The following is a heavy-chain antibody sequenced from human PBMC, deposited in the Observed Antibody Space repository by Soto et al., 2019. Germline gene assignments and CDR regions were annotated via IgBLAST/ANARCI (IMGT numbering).Heavy chain of an antibody. Sequence: ASVNVSCNPSGGTFSTNPSSWVLQAPGQGLDRMGGTSPTFGSGNSAQRFHRRLTITADKSTNTAYMELSSLRSEDTAVSYCARRPSRGFTRSSDSWGQGTLVTVSS. CDR1: GGTFSTNP. V-gene: IGHV1-69*06. J-gene: IGHJ4*02. CDR2: TSPTFGSG. D-gene: IGHD5-12*01. CDR3: ARRPSRGFTRSSDS.